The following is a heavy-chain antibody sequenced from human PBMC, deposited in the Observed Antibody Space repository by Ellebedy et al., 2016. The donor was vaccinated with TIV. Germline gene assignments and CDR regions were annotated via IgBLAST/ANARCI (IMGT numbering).Heavy chain of an antibody. D-gene: IGHD5-24*01. CDR2: LDHSGYT. J-gene: IGHJ4*02. CDR3: ARGEMASIYFDY. V-gene: IGHV4-38-2*02. Sequence: SETLSLXCSVSGYSISTGHYWGWIRQPPGKVLEWIGSLDHSGYTYYNPSLKSRVTLSLDTSKNDLSLTLSSVTAAATAVYYCARGEMASIYFDYWGQGALVNVSS. CDR1: GYSISTGHY.